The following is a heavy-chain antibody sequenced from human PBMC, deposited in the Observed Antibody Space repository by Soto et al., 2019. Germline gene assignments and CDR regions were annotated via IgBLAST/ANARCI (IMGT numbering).Heavy chain of an antibody. D-gene: IGHD6-13*01. V-gene: IGHV4-59*01. CDR2: IHYSGTT. CDR1: GGSISSYY. J-gene: IGHJ4*02. CDR3: AAGEASSRNLAPYYLDF. Sequence: SETLSLTCSVSGGSISSYYWSWIRQPPGKGLEWIGYIHYSGTTSFFPSYNPSLRSRVTISEDTSKNQFSLKLLSVTTADTAVYFCAAGEASSRNLAPYYLDFWGQGTLVTVSS.